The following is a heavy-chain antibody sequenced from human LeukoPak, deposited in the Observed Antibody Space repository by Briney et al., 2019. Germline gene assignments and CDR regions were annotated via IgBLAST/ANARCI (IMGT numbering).Heavy chain of an antibody. CDR1: GGSFSGYY. CDR3: ARLTMVRGVGGLDY. J-gene: IGHJ4*02. D-gene: IGHD3-10*01. Sequence: SETLSLTCAVYGGSFSGYYWSWIRQPPGKGLEWIGEINHSGSTNYNPSIKSRVTISVDTSKNQFSLNLTSVTAADTAVYYCARLTMVRGVGGLDYWGQGALVTVSS. CDR2: INHSGST. V-gene: IGHV4-34*01.